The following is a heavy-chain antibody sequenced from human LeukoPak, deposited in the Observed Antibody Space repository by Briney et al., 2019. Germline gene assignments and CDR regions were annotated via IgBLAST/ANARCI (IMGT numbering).Heavy chain of an antibody. Sequence: GGSLRLSCAASGFTFSSYSMNWVRQAPGKGLEWVSSISSSSSYIYYADSVKGRFTISRDNAKNSLYLQMNSLRAEDTAVYYCARGRDTAMVFDYWGQGTLVTVSS. J-gene: IGHJ4*02. V-gene: IGHV3-21*01. CDR3: ARGRDTAMVFDY. CDR2: ISSSSSYI. CDR1: GFTFSSYS. D-gene: IGHD5-18*01.